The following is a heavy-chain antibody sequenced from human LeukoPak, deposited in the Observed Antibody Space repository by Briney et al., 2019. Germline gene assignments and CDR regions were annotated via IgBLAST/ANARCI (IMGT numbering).Heavy chain of an antibody. CDR1: GGSIGSSSYY. Sequence: KASETLSLTCTVSGGSIGSSSYYWGWIRQPPGKGLEWIGSIYYSGSAYYNPSLKSRVTISVDTSKNQFSLKLSSVAAADTAVYYCGRVGNMGAYDYWGQGTLVTVSS. CDR3: GRVGNMGAYDY. D-gene: IGHD1-26*01. CDR2: IYYSGSA. V-gene: IGHV4-39*07. J-gene: IGHJ4*02.